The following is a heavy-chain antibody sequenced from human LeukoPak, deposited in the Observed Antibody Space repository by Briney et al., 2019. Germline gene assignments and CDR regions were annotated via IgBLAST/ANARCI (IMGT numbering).Heavy chain of an antibody. V-gene: IGHV3-30*09. CDR3: ARAGDCSGTDCYRAFNV. CDR2: ISYDGSKK. D-gene: IGHD2-2*01. CDR1: GFTFSDYA. Sequence: GRSLRLSCTASGFTFSDYAMHWVRQAPGKGLEWVAIISYDGSKKYYADSVKGRFAISRDNSENTLYLQMNSLRAEDTAVYYCARAGDCSGTDCYRAFNVWGRGTMVTVSS. J-gene: IGHJ3*01.